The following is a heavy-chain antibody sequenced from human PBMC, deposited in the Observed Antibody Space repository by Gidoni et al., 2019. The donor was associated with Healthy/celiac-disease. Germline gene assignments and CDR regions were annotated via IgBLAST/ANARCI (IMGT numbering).Heavy chain of an antibody. V-gene: IGHV4-38-2*01. CDR1: GYSISSGYY. J-gene: IGHJ6*02. CDR3: ASSSSPTYYYYGMDV. Sequence: QVQLQESGPGLVKPSETLSLTCAVSGYSISSGYYWGWIRQPPGKGLEWIGSIYHSGSTYYNPSLKSRVTISVDTAKNQFSLKLSSVTAADTAVYYCASSSSPTYYYYGMDVRGQGTTVTVSS. D-gene: IGHD6-6*01. CDR2: IYHSGST.